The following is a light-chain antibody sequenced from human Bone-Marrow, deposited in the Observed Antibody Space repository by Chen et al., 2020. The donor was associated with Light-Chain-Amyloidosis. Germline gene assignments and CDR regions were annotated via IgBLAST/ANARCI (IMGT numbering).Light chain of an antibody. V-gene: IGKV3-15*01. CDR3: QQYDNWKT. CDR2: GAS. J-gene: IGKJ1*01. Sequence: EMVMTQSSATLSGSPGERVTLSCRASQSIHNKLAWYQQKPGQAPRRLIYGASTRSTGIPARFRGSGCGTEFTRTISSMQPEDFAVYCCQQYDNWKTFGQGTNVEIK. CDR1: QSIHNK.